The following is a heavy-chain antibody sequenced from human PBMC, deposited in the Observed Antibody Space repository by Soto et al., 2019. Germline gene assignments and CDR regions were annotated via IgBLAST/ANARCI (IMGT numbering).Heavy chain of an antibody. Sequence: GGSLRLSCAASGFTFSSYAMHWVRQAPGKGLEWVAVISYDGSNKYYADSVKGRFTISRDNSKNTLYLQMNSLRAEDTAVYYCARDIPEQLGTFDYWGQGTRVPVSS. CDR1: GFTFSSYA. V-gene: IGHV3-30-3*01. D-gene: IGHD6-13*01. CDR3: ARDIPEQLGTFDY. CDR2: ISYDGSNK. J-gene: IGHJ4*02.